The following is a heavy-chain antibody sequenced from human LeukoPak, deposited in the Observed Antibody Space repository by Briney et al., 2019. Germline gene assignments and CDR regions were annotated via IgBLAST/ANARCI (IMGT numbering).Heavy chain of an antibody. CDR3: VRGTGY. Sequence: GGSLRLSCSVSGFTFSTYVMHWVRQAPGKGLEYVSAISSNGDNTYYADSVKGRFTISRDNSKNTLYLQMSSLRADDTAVYYRVRGTGYWGQGTLVTVS. CDR1: GFTFSTYV. V-gene: IGHV3-64D*06. CDR2: ISSNGDNT. J-gene: IGHJ4*02.